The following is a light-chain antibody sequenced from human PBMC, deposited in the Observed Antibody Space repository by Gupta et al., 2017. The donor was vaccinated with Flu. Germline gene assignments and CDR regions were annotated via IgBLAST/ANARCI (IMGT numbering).Light chain of an antibody. CDR2: AAS. V-gene: IGKV3-15*01. J-gene: IGKJ2*01. CDR1: QSVDTK. Sequence: EIVMTQSSATLSVSPGERATLSCRASQSVDTKLAWYQQKPGQSPRLLIYAASTSATGVPARFSGSGSGTEFTLTISSLQSEDFAVYYCLQYNNWPYTFGQGTKLEIK. CDR3: LQYNNWPYT.